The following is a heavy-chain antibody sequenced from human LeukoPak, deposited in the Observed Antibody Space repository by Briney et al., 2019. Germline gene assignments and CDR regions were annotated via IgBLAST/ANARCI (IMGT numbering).Heavy chain of an antibody. CDR3: ARAYCGGDCYFDPPYYFDY. V-gene: IGHV1-18*01. J-gene: IGHJ4*02. CDR1: GYTFTSYG. CDR2: ISAYNGNT. D-gene: IGHD2-21*02. Sequence: ASVKVSCKASGYTFTSYGISWVRQAPGQGLEWMGWISAYNGNTNYAQKLQGRVTMTTDTSTSTAYMELRSLRSDDTAVYYCARAYCGGDCYFDPPYYFDYWGQGTLVTVSS.